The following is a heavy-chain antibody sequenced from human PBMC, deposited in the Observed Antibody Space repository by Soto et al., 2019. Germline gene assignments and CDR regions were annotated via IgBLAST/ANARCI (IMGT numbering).Heavy chain of an antibody. CDR3: ARHICNVRYSSYTIDV. Sequence: GESLKISCQGSGYTFTDYWIGWVRQLPGKGLEWMGIIYPGDSDTRYSPSFQGHVTITVDKSTSTAYLQWNTLKASDTAMYYCARHICNVRYSSYTIDVWGQGTTVTVSS. V-gene: IGHV5-51*01. CDR2: IYPGDSDT. CDR1: GYTFTDYW. J-gene: IGHJ6*02. D-gene: IGHD2-8*01.